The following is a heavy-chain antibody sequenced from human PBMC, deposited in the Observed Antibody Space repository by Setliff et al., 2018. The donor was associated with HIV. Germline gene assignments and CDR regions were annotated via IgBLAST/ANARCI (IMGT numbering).Heavy chain of an antibody. Sequence: ASVKVSCKGGFTSYYMHWVRQAPGQGLEWMGIINPSGGSTSYAQKFQARVTMTRDTSTSTVYMELSSLRSEDTAVYYCARGVGYNDSSGFRNWFDPWGQGTLVTVSS. D-gene: IGHD3-22*01. V-gene: IGHV1-46*01. CDR1: FTSYY. CDR2: INPSGGST. CDR3: ARGVGYNDSSGFRNWFDP. J-gene: IGHJ5*02.